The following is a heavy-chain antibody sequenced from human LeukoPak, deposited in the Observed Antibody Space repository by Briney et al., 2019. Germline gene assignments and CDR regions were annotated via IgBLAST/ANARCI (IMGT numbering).Heavy chain of an antibody. CDR3: ARDGYWGSLDY. J-gene: IGHJ4*02. CDR1: GFTFSDYY. Sequence: GGSLRLSCAASGFTFSDYYMNWVRQAPGKGLEWVSYISSSGSTIYYADSVKGRFTISRDNAKNSLYLQMNSLRAEDTAVYYCARDGYWGSLDYWGQGTLVTVSS. V-gene: IGHV3-11*04. CDR2: ISSSGSTI. D-gene: IGHD7-27*01.